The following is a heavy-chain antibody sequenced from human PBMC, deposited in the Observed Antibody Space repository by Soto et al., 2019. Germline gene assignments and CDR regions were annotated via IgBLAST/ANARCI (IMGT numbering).Heavy chain of an antibody. CDR3: ARAPMVLSRSYFDS. CDR1: GGSISNFY. Sequence: SETLSLTCTVSGGSISNFYWSWIRQPPGKGLEWIGYISYSGNTNYNPSPKSRVSISVDTSKNQLSLNLTSVTAADTAVYYCARAPMVLSRSYFDSWGQGTPVTVSS. D-gene: IGHD2-8*01. V-gene: IGHV4-59*01. CDR2: ISYSGNT. J-gene: IGHJ4*02.